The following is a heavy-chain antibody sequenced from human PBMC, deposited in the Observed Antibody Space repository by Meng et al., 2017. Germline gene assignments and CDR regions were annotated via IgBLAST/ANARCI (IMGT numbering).Heavy chain of an antibody. CDR2: IYHSGST. Sequence: QLQLQESGSGLVKPSQTLPLTCSVSGGSISSGGYSWSWIRQPPGKGLEWIGYIYHSGSTYNNPSLKSRVTISVDRSKNQFSLKLSSVTAADTAVYYCARDGGSYDSSGYYYWGQGTLVTVSS. CDR3: ARDGGSYDSSGYYY. D-gene: IGHD3-22*01. V-gene: IGHV4-30-2*01. CDR1: GGSISSGGYS. J-gene: IGHJ4*02.